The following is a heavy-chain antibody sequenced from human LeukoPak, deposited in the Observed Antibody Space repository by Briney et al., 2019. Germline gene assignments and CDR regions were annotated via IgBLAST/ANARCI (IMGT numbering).Heavy chain of an antibody. CDR1: GGSISSYY. CDR3: ARQGDAGDY. J-gene: IGHJ4*02. D-gene: IGHD3-16*01. CDR2: MSYRGST. V-gene: IGHV4-59*01. Sequence: SETLSLTCTVSGGSISSYYWNWIRQPPGRGLEWIGHMSYRGSTYFNPSLRSRVTMSLDTSKNQFSLKLSSVTAADTAVYYCARQGDAGDYWGQGTLVTVSS.